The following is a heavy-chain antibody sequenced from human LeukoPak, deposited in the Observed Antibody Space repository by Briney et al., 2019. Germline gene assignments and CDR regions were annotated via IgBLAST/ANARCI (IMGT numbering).Heavy chain of an antibody. CDR2: INHSGST. Sequence: SETLPLTCAVYGGSFSGYYWSWIRQPPGKGLEWIGEINHSGSTNYNPSLKSRVTISVDTSKNQFSLKLSSVTAADTAVYYCVHKYGDYVYYGMDVWGQGTTVTVSS. V-gene: IGHV4-34*01. CDR3: VHKYGDYVYYGMDV. D-gene: IGHD4-17*01. CDR1: GGSFSGYY. J-gene: IGHJ6*02.